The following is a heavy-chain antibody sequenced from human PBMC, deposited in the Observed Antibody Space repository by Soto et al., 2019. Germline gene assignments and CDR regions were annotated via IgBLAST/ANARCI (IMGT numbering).Heavy chain of an antibody. V-gene: IGHV1-24*01. Sequence: ASVKVSCKVSGYTLTELSMHWVRQAPGKGLEWMGGFDPEDGETIYAQKFQGRVTMTEDTSTDTAYMELSSLRSEDTAVYYCATAGKIAAAGRVWDNWFDPWGQGTMVTVYS. D-gene: IGHD6-13*01. CDR2: FDPEDGET. CDR3: ATAGKIAAAGRVWDNWFDP. CDR1: GYTLTELS. J-gene: IGHJ5*02.